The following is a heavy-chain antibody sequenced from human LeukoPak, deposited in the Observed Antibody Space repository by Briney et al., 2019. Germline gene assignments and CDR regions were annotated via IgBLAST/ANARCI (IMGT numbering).Heavy chain of an antibody. V-gene: IGHV4-39*01. D-gene: IGHD6-19*01. CDR2: IYYSGST. Sequence: SETLSLTCTVSGGSISSSSYYWGWIRQPPGKGLEWIGSIYYSGSTYYNPSLKSRVTISVDTSKNQFSLKLSSATAADTAVYYCARPLPGYSSGWYPFDYWGQGTLVTVSS. CDR1: GGSISSSSYY. CDR3: ARPLPGYSSGWYPFDY. J-gene: IGHJ4*02.